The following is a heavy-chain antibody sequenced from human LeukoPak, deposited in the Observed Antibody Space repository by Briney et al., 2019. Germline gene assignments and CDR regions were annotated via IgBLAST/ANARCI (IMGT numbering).Heavy chain of an antibody. CDR3: AKAKLERLYNHAFDI. J-gene: IGHJ3*02. CDR2: ISGSGGST. CDR1: GFTFSSYA. Sequence: GGSLRLSCAASGFTFSSYAMSWVRQAPGKGLEWISAISGSGGSTYYADSVKGRFTISRDNSKNTLYLQMNSLRAEDTAVYYCAKAKLERLYNHAFDIWGQGTMVTVSS. D-gene: IGHD1-1*01. V-gene: IGHV3-23*01.